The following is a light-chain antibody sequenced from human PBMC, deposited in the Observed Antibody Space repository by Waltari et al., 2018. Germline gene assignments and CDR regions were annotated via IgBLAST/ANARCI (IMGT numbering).Light chain of an antibody. CDR2: DAS. Sequence: DIQMTQSPSSLSASVGDRVTITCQASQDISNYLNWYQQKPGKAPKLLIYDASNLETGVPSRFSGSGSGTDFTFTISSLQPEDIATYYCQQYDNLPVFGPGT. J-gene: IGKJ3*01. CDR1: QDISNY. V-gene: IGKV1-33*01. CDR3: QQYDNLPV.